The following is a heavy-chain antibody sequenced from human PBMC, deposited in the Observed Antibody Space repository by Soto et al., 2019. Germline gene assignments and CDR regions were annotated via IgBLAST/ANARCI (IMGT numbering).Heavy chain of an antibody. CDR3: ARQPGSEVVVAATGAFDI. D-gene: IGHD2-15*01. V-gene: IGHV3-30-3*01. J-gene: IGHJ3*02. CDR2: ISYDGSNK. CDR1: GFTFSSYA. Sequence: GGSLRLSCAASGFTFSSYAMHWVRQAPGKGLEWVAVISYDGSNKYYADSVKGRFTISRDNSKNTLYLQMNSLRAEDTAVYYCARQPGSEVVVAATGAFDIWGQGTMVTVSS.